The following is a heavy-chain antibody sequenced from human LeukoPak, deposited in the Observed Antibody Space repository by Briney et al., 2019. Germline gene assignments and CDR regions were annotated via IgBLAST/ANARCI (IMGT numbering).Heavy chain of an antibody. CDR3: ARVDRSGYGGYFDY. V-gene: IGHV4-34*01. D-gene: IGHD3-3*01. J-gene: IGHJ4*02. Sequence: SETLSLTCAVYGESFSGFYWGWIRQPPGKGLEWIGEIHHSGGASYNPSLKSRATISVDTSKNQFSLKLNSVTAADTAVYYCARVDRSGYGGYFDYWGQGTLVTVSS. CDR2: IHHSGGA. CDR1: GESFSGFY.